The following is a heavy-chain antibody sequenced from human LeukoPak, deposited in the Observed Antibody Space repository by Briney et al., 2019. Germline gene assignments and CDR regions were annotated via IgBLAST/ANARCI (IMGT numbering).Heavy chain of an antibody. Sequence: GASVKVSCKASGYTFTGYYMHWVRQAPGQGLEWMGWINPNSGGTNYAQKFQGWVTMTRDTSISTAYMELSRLRSDDTAVCYCARDGGGWYGGYYYGMDVWGQGTTVTVSS. CDR1: GYTFTGYY. D-gene: IGHD6-19*01. V-gene: IGHV1-2*04. CDR3: ARDGGGWYGGYYYGMDV. CDR2: INPNSGGT. J-gene: IGHJ6*02.